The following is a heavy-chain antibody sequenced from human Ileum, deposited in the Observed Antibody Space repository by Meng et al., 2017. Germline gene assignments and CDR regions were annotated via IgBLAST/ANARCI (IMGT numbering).Heavy chain of an antibody. D-gene: IGHD1-1*01. Sequence: QVQLVQSGTEGKNVGASVKVSCTASGYTFRNYPLHWVRQAPGQRPEWMGWINAGNGNIKISQKFQGRITITSDTSATAYMELSSLRSEDTAVYFCARENDNWNYFDYWGQGSLVTVSS. V-gene: IGHV1-3*01. J-gene: IGHJ4*02. CDR1: GYTFRNYP. CDR3: ARENDNWNYFDY. CDR2: INAGNGNI.